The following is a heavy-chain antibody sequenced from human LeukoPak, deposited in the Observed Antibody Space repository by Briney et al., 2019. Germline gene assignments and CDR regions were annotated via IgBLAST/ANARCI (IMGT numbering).Heavy chain of an antibody. V-gene: IGHV3-23*01. D-gene: IGHD6-13*01. CDR3: AHPTEYSSSWYGNWFDP. CDR1: GFTFSSYA. CDR2: ISASGGST. J-gene: IGHJ5*02. Sequence: GGSLRLSCAASGFTFSSYAMSWVRQAPGKGLEWVSAISASGGSTYYADSVKGRFTISRDNSKNTLYLQMNSLRAEDTAVYYCAHPTEYSSSWYGNWFDPWGQGTLVTVSS.